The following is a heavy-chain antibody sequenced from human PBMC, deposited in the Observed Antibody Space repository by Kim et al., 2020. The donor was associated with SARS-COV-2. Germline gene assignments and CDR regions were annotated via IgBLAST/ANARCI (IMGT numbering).Heavy chain of an antibody. CDR2: INHSGST. J-gene: IGHJ4*02. V-gene: IGHV4-34*01. CDR3: ARGRGRGWFGELLYSSGDY. CDR1: GGSFSGYY. D-gene: IGHD3-10*01. Sequence: SETLSLTCAVYGGSFSGYYWSWIRQPPGKGLEWIGEINHSGSTNYNPSLKSRVTISVDTSKNQFSLKLSSVTAADTAVYYCARGRGRGWFGELLYSSGDYWGQGTLVTVSS.